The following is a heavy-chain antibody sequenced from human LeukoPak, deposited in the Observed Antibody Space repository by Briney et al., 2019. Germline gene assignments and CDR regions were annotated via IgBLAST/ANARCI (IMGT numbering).Heavy chain of an antibody. Sequence: GGSLRLSCAASGFTFSSYWMSWVRQAPGKGLEWVANIKQDGSEKYYVDSVKGRFTISRDNAKNSLYLQMNSLRAEDTAVYYCARGRSGWSPPLKTTVTTRIYFDYWGQGTLVTVSS. CDR1: GFTFSSYW. CDR2: IKQDGSEK. CDR3: ARGRSGWSPPLKTTVTTRIYFDY. V-gene: IGHV3-7*01. J-gene: IGHJ4*02. D-gene: IGHD4-17*01.